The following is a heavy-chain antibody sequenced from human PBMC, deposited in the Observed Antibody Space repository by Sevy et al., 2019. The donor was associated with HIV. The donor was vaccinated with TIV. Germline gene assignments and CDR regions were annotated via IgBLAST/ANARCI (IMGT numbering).Heavy chain of an antibody. CDR2: ISGSGGST. CDR3: AGIFGDLFDY. J-gene: IGHJ4*02. CDR1: GFTFSSYA. D-gene: IGHD3-3*01. Sequence: WGCLRLSCAASGFTFSSYAMSWVRQAPGKGLERVSDISGSGGSTYYADSVKGRFTISRDNSKNTLYLQMNSLRAEDTAVYYCAGIFGDLFDYWGQGTLVTVSS. V-gene: IGHV3-23*01.